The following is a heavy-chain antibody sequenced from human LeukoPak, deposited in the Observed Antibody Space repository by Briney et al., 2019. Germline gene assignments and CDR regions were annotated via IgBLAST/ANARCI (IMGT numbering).Heavy chain of an antibody. D-gene: IGHD1-26*01. CDR3: ARSPTSGSPCFMDV. Sequence: SGPALVKPTQTLTLTCTFSGFSLTTSGMRVHWIRQPPGKALEWLARIDWDDDKFYSTSLKTRLTISKDTSKNQVVLTMTNLDPVDTATYYCARSPTSGSPCFMDVWGKGTTVTVSS. CDR2: IDWDDDK. J-gene: IGHJ6*03. V-gene: IGHV2-70*04. CDR1: GFSLTTSGMR.